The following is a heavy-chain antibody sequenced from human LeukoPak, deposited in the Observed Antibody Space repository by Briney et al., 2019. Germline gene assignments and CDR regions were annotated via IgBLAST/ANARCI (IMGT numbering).Heavy chain of an antibody. CDR2: IDHSGST. D-gene: IGHD3-9*01. CDR1: GVSISSGGYS. Sequence: SQTLSLTCAVSGVSISSGGYSWSWIRQPPGKGLEWIGYIDHSGSTYYNPSLKSRVTISVDRSKNQFSLKLSSVTAAGTAVYYCARADILTGLGSFDYWGQGTLVTVSS. CDR3: ARADILTGLGSFDY. V-gene: IGHV4-30-2*01. J-gene: IGHJ4*02.